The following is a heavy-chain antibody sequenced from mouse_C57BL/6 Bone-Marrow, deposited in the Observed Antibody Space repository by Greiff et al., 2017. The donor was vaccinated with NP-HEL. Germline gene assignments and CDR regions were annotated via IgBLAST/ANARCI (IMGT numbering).Heavy chain of an antibody. CDR2: INPASAVP. CDR1: GYAFTNYL. D-gene: IGHD1-1*01. CDR3: ARDQGLRGAMDY. J-gene: IGHJ4*01. Sequence: QVQRQQSGAELVRPGTSVKVSCKASGYAFTNYLIEWVKQRPGQGLEWIGVINPASAVPPDPENVHRKGTLTADKSSSTAYMQLSSLTSEDSAVYFCARDQGLRGAMDYWGQGTSVTVSS. V-gene: IGHV1-54*01.